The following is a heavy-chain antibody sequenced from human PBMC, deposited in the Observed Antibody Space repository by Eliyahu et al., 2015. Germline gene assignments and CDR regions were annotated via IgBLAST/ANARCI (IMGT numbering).Heavy chain of an antibody. D-gene: IGHD3-22*01. Sequence: QVTLKESGPVLVKPTETLTLTCXXSGFSLXXXRMGVSWXRQPPGKALEWLAHIFSNDEKSYSTSLKXRLTISKDTSKSQVVLTMTNMDPVDTATYYCARTSITYYYDSSGYKAIRHFDYWGQGTLVTVSS. CDR3: ARTSITYYYDSSGYKAIRHFDY. CDR1: GFSLXXXRMG. J-gene: IGHJ4*02. V-gene: IGHV2-26*01. CDR2: IFSNDEK.